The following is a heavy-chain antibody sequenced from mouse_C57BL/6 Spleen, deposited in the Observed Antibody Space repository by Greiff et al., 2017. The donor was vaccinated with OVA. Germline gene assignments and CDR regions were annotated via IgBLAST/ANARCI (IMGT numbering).Heavy chain of an antibody. J-gene: IGHJ2*01. D-gene: IGHD2-3*01. CDR2: IHPNSGST. V-gene: IGHV1-64*01. Sequence: QVHVKQPGAELVKPGASVKLSCKASGYTFTSYWMHWVKQRPGQGLEWIGMIHPNSGSTNYNEKFKSKATLTVDKSSSTAYMQLSSLTSEDSAVYYCARWLLDYIDYWGQGTTLTVSS. CDR3: ARWLLDYIDY. CDR1: GYTFTSYW.